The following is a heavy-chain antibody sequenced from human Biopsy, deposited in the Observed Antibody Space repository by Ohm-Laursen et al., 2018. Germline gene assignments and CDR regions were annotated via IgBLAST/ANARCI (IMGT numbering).Heavy chain of an antibody. V-gene: IGHV4-4*07. D-gene: IGHD3-16*01. J-gene: IGHJ4*02. Sequence: GTLSLTCSVSGGPISSYYWIWTRQPAGKGLVWIGRIYTSGSTNFNPTLKSGVNMSIDTAKNQFSLRRSSVTAADTAVYYCARAAFGPFDSWGQGALVTVSS. CDR1: GGPISSYY. CDR3: ARAAFGPFDS. CDR2: IYTSGST.